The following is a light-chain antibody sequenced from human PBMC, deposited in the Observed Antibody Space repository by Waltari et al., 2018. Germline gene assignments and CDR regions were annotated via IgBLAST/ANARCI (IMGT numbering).Light chain of an antibody. Sequence: QSALTQPRSVSGSPGQSVTISCAGTGIDVGDLNSVSWYQQHPGKAPRLVIFDVTQRPSGVPDRFSGSKSGTSASLTVSGLQAEDEADYYCCSYAGIWVFGGGTKLTVL. CDR1: GIDVGDLNS. J-gene: IGLJ3*02. CDR2: DVT. CDR3: CSYAGIWV. V-gene: IGLV2-11*01.